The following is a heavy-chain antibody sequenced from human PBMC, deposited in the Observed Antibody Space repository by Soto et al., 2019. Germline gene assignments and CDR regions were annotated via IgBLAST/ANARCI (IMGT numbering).Heavy chain of an antibody. Sequence: PSETLSLTCAVYGGSFSGYYWSWIRQPPGKGLEWIGEINHSGSTNYNPSLKSRVTISVDTSKNQFSLKLSSVTAADTAVYYCARGGRTRIAAAGNWFDPWGQGTRVTVSS. J-gene: IGHJ5*02. CDR2: INHSGST. CDR3: ARGGRTRIAAAGNWFDP. D-gene: IGHD6-13*01. CDR1: GGSFSGYY. V-gene: IGHV4-34*01.